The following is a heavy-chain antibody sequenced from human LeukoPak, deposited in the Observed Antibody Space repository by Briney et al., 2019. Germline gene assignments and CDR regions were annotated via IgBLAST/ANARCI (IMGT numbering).Heavy chain of an antibody. J-gene: IGHJ4*02. Sequence: GRSLRLSCAASGFTFSSYGMHWVRQAPGKGLEWVAVISYDGSNKYYADSVKGRFTISRDNSKNTLYLQMNSLRAEDTAVYYCAKDFYGDSLYYFDYWGQGTLVTVSS. CDR1: GFTFSSYG. V-gene: IGHV3-30*18. CDR3: AKDFYGDSLYYFDY. D-gene: IGHD4-17*01. CDR2: ISYDGSNK.